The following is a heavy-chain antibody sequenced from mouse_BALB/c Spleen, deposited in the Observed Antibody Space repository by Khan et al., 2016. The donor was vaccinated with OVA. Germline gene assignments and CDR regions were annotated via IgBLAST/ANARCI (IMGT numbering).Heavy chain of an antibody. V-gene: IGHV2-3*01. J-gene: IGHJ4*01. D-gene: IGHD2-4*01. CDR1: GFSLTSYG. CDR3: ASFGLRRSYAMDY. Sequence: VQLKQSGPGLVAPSQSLSITCTVSGFSLTSYGVNWVRQPPGKGLEWLGVIWGDGSTNYHSALKSSLRISKDNSKSQVFLKLNRLQTDDTATYYCASFGLRRSYAMDYWGQGTSVTVSS. CDR2: IWGDGST.